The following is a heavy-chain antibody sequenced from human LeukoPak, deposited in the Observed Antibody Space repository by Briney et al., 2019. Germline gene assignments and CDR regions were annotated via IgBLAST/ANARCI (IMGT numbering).Heavy chain of an antibody. CDR1: GYTFTSYA. CDR2: INAGNANT. CDR3: ARDRYYDFWSGSHYFDY. V-gene: IGHV1-3*03. Sequence: ASVKVSCKASGYTFTSYAMHWVRQAPGQRLEWMGWINAGNANTKYSQEFQGRVTITRNTSASTAYMELSSLRSVDTAMYYCARDRYYDFWSGSHYFDYWGQGTLVTVSS. D-gene: IGHD3-3*01. J-gene: IGHJ4*02.